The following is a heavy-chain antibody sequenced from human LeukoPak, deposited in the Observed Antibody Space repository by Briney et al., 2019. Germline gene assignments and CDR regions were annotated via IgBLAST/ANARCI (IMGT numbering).Heavy chain of an antibody. CDR2: IYYSGST. CDR3: ARVGSSHDAFDI. D-gene: IGHD2-15*01. Sequence: KSSETLSLTCTVSGGSISSSSYYWGWIRQPPGKGLEWIGSIYYSGSTYYNPSLKSRATISVDTSKNQFSLKLSSVTAADTAVYYCARVGSSHDAFDIWGQGTMVTVSS. V-gene: IGHV4-39*07. CDR1: GGSISSSSYY. J-gene: IGHJ3*02.